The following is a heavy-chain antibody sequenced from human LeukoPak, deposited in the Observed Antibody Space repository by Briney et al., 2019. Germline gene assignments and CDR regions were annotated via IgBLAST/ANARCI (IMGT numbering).Heavy chain of an antibody. V-gene: IGHV1-69*04. D-gene: IGHD3-10*01. J-gene: IGHJ5*02. CDR3: ARATMVRGVIYNWFDP. CDR2: IIPILGIA. CDR1: GYTFTSYG. Sequence: SVKVSCKASGYTFTSYGISWVRQAPGQGLEWMGRIIPILGIANYAQKFQGRVTITADKSTSTAYMELSSLRSEDTAVYYCARATMVRGVIYNWFDPWGQGTLVTVSS.